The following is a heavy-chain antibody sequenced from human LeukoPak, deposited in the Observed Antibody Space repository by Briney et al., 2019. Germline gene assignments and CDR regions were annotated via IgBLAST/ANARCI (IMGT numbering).Heavy chain of an antibody. J-gene: IGHJ6*02. CDR2: IYSGGST. CDR1: GFTFSNAW. Sequence: GGSLRLSCAASGFTFSNAWMSWVRQAPGKGLEWVSVIYSGGSTYYADSVKGRFTISRDNSKNTLYLQMNSLRAEDTAVYYCARDGGLGSYIPYYYYGMDVWGQGTTVTVSS. V-gene: IGHV3-66*01. CDR3: ARDGGLGSYIPYYYYGMDV. D-gene: IGHD3-10*01.